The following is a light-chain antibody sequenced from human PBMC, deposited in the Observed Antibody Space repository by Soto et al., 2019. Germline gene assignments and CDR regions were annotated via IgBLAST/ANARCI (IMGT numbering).Light chain of an antibody. J-gene: IGLJ3*02. V-gene: IGLV2-14*01. CDR2: EVN. CDR1: SRDVGGYNY. CDR3: TSYTSSNTLV. Sequence: LTQPASVSGSPGQSITISCTGTSRDVGGYNYVSWYQHHPGKAPKLVIYEVNNRPSGISDRFSGSKSGNTASLTISGLQAEDEADYYCTSYTSSNTLVFGGGTQLTVL.